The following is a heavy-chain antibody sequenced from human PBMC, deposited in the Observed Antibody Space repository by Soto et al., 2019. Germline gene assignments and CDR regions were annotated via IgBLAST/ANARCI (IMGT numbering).Heavy chain of an antibody. CDR1: GFSLSTSGVC. CDR2: IYWDDDK. D-gene: IGHD2-2*01. V-gene: IGHV2-5*02. Sequence: SGPTLVNPTQTLTLTCTFSGFSLSTSGVCVGWIRQPPGKALEWLALIYWDDDKRYSPSLKSRLTITKDTSKNQVVLTMTNMDPVDTATYYCAHIICSSTSCPADVYYWGQGTLVTVSS. J-gene: IGHJ4*02. CDR3: AHIICSSTSCPADVYY.